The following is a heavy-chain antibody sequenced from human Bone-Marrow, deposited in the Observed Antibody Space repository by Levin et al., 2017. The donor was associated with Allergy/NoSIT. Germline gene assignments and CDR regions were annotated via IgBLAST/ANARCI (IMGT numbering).Heavy chain of an antibody. CDR2: IYPGDSDT. CDR1: GYSFSTYW. D-gene: IGHD1-26*01. V-gene: IGHV5-51*01. J-gene: IGHJ6*03. CDR3: ARHDSGSFGLAQYYMDV. Sequence: GESLKISCKGSGYSFSTYWIAWVRQVPGRGMEWIGVIYPGDSDTRYSPSFEGQVTLSADKSVNTAYLQWSSLTGSDTAIYYCARHDSGSFGLAQYYMDVWGKGTTVTVSS.